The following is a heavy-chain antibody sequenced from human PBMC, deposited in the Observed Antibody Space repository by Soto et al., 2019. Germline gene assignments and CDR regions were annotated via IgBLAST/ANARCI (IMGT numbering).Heavy chain of an antibody. V-gene: IGHV3-21*06. CDR3: ATARAQWLEGSRADY. CDR2: ISNSGTYV. D-gene: IGHD6-19*01. Sequence: EEHLVESGGGLVKPGGSLRLSCAASGFIFGIYTMNWVRQAPGKGLEWVSSISNSGTYVTYADTVKGRFTISRDNDKNCLSLQMNSLRADDTAVYYCATARAQWLEGSRADYWGQGTLVTVSS. CDR1: GFIFGIYT. J-gene: IGHJ4*02.